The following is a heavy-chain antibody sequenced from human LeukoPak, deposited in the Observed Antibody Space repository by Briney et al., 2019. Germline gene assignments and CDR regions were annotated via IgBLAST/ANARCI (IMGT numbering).Heavy chain of an antibody. J-gene: IGHJ4*02. CDR1: GYTFTSYG. CDR3: ARVGVRFLEWLYY. Sequence: ASVKVSCKASGYTFTSYGINWVRQATGQGLEWMGWMNPNSGNTGYAQKFQGRVTMTRNTSISTAYMELSSLRSEDTAVYYCARVGVRFLEWLYYWGQGTLVTVSS. CDR2: MNPNSGNT. V-gene: IGHV1-8*01. D-gene: IGHD3-3*01.